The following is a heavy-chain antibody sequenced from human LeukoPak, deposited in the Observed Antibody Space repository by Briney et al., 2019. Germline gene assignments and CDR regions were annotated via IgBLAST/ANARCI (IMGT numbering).Heavy chain of an antibody. Sequence: GGSLRLSCAASGFTFSSHAVHWVRQAPGKGLEWVALISHDGSKKHYADSVTGRFSISRDNSKNTLYLQVNSLRPEDTAVYYCARDLSAGIVLVTAIDYWGQGALVTVSS. CDR3: ARDLSAGIVLVTAIDY. J-gene: IGHJ4*02. CDR1: GFTFSSHA. V-gene: IGHV3-30*04. CDR2: ISHDGSKK. D-gene: IGHD2-8*02.